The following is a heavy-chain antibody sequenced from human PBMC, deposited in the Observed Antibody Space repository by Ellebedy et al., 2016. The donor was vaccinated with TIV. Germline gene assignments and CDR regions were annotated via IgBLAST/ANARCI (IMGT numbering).Heavy chain of an antibody. V-gene: IGHV1-8*01. J-gene: IGHJ5*02. D-gene: IGHD6-13*01. CDR1: RYTFTSYD. CDR2: MNPSSGKT. CDR3: ARGDSTLGSTWYNWFNP. Sequence: ASVKVSXKASRYTFTSYDINWVRQASGQGLEWMGWMNPSSGKTGFAQKFKGRVTMTSNTSTSTAYLDLTSLRSEDTAVYYCARGDSTLGSTWYNWFNPWGQGTLVTVSS.